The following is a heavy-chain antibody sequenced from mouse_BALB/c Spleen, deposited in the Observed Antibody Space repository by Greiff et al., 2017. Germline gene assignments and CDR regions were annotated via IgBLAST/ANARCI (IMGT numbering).Heavy chain of an antibody. CDR1: GFTFSSYG. CDR3: ARYDYDAWFAY. CDR2: INSNGGST. J-gene: IGHJ3*01. V-gene: IGHV5-6-3*01. Sequence: DVMLVESGGGLVQPGGSLKLSCAASGFTFSSYGMSWVRQTPDKRLELVATINSNGGSTYYPDRVKGRFTISRDNAKNTLYLQMSSLKSEDTAMYYCARYDYDAWFAYWGQGTLVTVSA. D-gene: IGHD2-4*01.